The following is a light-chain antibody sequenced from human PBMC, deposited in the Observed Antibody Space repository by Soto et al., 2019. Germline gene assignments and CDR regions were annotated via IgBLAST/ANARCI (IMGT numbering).Light chain of an antibody. CDR1: SSDIGDSNY. CDR3: SSFRSSSTSYV. CDR2: DVS. Sequence: SVVTQPASVTGSPGQSITISCTENSSDIGDSNYVSWYQQHPGEAPKLVIYDVSNRPSGVSNRFSGSKSANTASLTISGLQAEDEADYYCSSFRSSSTSYVFGTGTKVTVL. V-gene: IGLV2-14*03. J-gene: IGLJ1*01.